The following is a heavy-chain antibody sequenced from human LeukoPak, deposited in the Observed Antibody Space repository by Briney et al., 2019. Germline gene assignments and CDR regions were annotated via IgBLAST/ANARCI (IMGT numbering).Heavy chain of an antibody. CDR3: AREVVTTNRNWFDP. V-gene: IGHV1-69*04. J-gene: IGHJ5*02. CDR1: GGTFSIYA. D-gene: IGHD4-11*01. Sequence: ASVKVSCKASGGTFSIYAISWVRQAPGQGLEWMGRIIPIFGIANYAQKFQGRVTITADKSTSTAYMELSSLRSEDTAVYYCAREVVTTNRNWFDPWGQGTLVTVSS. CDR2: IIPIFGIA.